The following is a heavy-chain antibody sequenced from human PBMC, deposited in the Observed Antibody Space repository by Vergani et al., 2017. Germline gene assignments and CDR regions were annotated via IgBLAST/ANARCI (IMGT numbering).Heavy chain of an antibody. CDR2: ISSSSSYT. Sequence: QVQLVESGGGLVKPGGSLRLSCAASGFPFSDYYMSWIRQAPGKGLEWVSYISSSSSYTNYADSVKGRFTISRDNAKNSLYLQMNSLRAEDTAVYYCARGTNEGQQVFDYWGQGTLVTVSS. V-gene: IGHV3-11*05. J-gene: IGHJ4*02. D-gene: IGHD6-13*01. CDR1: GFPFSDYY. CDR3: ARGTNEGQQVFDY.